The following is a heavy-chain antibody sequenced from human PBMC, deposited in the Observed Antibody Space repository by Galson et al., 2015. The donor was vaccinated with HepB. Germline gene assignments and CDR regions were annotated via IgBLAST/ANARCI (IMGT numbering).Heavy chain of an antibody. V-gene: IGHV3-23*01. CDR2: ISGGGDGT. CDR1: GFTFSSYA. Sequence: LRLSCAASGFTFSSYAISWVRPAPGKGLEWVSTISGGGDGTYYADSVKGRFTVSRDNAKNTLSLQMNSLRYEDTAVYYCAKSLGTGAARGLDVWGQGTTVTVSS. J-gene: IGHJ6*02. CDR3: AKSLGTGAARGLDV. D-gene: IGHD2-8*02.